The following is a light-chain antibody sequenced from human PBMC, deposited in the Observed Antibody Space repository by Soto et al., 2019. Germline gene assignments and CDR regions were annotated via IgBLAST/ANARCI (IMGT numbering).Light chain of an antibody. Sequence: QSALTQPASVSGSPGQSITISCSETSSDVGGYNYVSWYQQHPGKAPKLMIYEVTNRPSGVSNCFSGSKSGNTASLTISGLQSEDEADYYCSSCTSSTTLAFGTGTKLTVL. CDR3: SSCTSSTTLA. J-gene: IGLJ1*01. V-gene: IGLV2-14*01. CDR2: EVT. CDR1: SSDVGGYNY.